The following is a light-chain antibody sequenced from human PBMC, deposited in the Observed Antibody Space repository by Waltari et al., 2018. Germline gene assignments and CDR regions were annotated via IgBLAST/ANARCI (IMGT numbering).Light chain of an antibody. V-gene: IGKV1-39*01. J-gene: IGKJ3*01. CDR1: QSIATS. CDR3: QQSYSTPSFT. CDR2: AAS. Sequence: DIQITQSTSSLAGAAGGRGTITCRASQSIATSLNWYQHRAGKAPRLLIYAASSLQGGVSSRFSGSGSGTDFTLTIDSLQPEDVATYYCQQSYSTPSFTFGPGTKVDI.